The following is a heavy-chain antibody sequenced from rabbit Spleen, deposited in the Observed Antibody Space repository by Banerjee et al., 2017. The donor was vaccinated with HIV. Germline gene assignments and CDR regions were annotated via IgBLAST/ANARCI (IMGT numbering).Heavy chain of an antibody. Sequence: QEQLVEYGGDLVQPEGSLTLTCKASGLDFSSSYWICWVRQAPGKGLEWIGCIYTGSGSTYYATWAKGRFTFSKTSSTTVTLQMTSLTAADTATYFCVRDRANIGGDYGPYYFDLWGQGTLVTVS. CDR2: IYTGSGST. CDR1: GLDFSSSYW. D-gene: IGHD2-1*01. J-gene: IGHJ4*01. V-gene: IGHV1S45*01. CDR3: VRDRANIGGDYGPYYFDL.